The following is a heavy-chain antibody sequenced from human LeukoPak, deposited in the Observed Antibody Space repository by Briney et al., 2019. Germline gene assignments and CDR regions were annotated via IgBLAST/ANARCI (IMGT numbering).Heavy chain of an antibody. Sequence: GGSLRLSCAASGFTFSNYAMNWVRQAPGKGLEWVSSVSSGSTYIYYTDSVKGRFTISRDNAKNSLYLQMNSLRAEDTAVYYCARAPYDILTGYSPYYFDYWGQGTLVTVSS. CDR1: GFTFSNYA. D-gene: IGHD3-9*01. CDR2: VSSGSTYI. J-gene: IGHJ4*02. CDR3: ARAPYDILTGYSPYYFDY. V-gene: IGHV3-21*06.